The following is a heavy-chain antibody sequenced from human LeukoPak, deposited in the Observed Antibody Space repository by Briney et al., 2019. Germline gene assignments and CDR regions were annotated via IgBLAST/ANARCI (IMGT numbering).Heavy chain of an antibody. D-gene: IGHD6-6*01. Sequence: GGSLRLSCAASGFTFSSYAMSWVRQAPGKGLEWVSAISGSGSTYYADSVKGRFTISRDNSKNTLYLQMNSLRAEDTAVYYCARHRSSWLIDYWGQGTLVTVSS. CDR2: ISGSGST. V-gene: IGHV3-23*01. CDR3: ARHRSSWLIDY. CDR1: GFTFSSYA. J-gene: IGHJ4*02.